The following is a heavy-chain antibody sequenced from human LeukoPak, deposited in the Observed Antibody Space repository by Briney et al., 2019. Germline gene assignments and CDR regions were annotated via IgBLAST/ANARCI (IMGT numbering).Heavy chain of an antibody. CDR3: AREDYGDVGAFDI. V-gene: IGHV1-2*02. Sequence: ASVKASCKASGYTFTGYYMHWVRQAPGQGLEWMGWINPNSGGTNYAQKFQGRVTMTRDTSISTAYMELSRLRSDDTAVYYCAREDYGDVGAFDIWGQGTMVTVSS. CDR1: GYTFTGYY. CDR2: INPNSGGT. J-gene: IGHJ3*02. D-gene: IGHD4-17*01.